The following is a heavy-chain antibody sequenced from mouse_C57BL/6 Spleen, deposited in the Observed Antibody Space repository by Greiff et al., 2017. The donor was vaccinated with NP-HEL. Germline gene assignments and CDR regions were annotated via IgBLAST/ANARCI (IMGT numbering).Heavy chain of an antibody. V-gene: IGHV1-26*01. Sequence: EVQLQQSGPELVKPGASVKISCKASGYTFTDYYMNWVKQSHGKSLEWIGDINPNNGGTSYNQKFKGKATLTVDKSSSTAYMELRSLTSEDSAVYYCARWSNPYCDYWGQGTTRTVSS. J-gene: IGHJ2*01. CDR3: ARWSNPYCDY. D-gene: IGHD6-1*01. CDR1: GYTFTDYY. CDR2: INPNNGGT.